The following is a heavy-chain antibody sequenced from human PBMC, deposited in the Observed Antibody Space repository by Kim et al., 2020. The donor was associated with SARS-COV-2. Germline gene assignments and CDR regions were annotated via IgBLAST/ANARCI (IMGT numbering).Heavy chain of an antibody. V-gene: IGHV3-11*05. J-gene: IGHJ6*02. CDR1: GFTFSDYD. D-gene: IGHD3-22*01. Sequence: GGSLRLSCAASGFTFSDYDMSWIRQAPGKGLEWVSYISSRSSSTDYADSVKGRFTISIDNAKNTLYLQMNSLRAEDTAVYDCARDHSTYYYDSSGYYCALCAEYYCYGMDVWGQGTTVTVSS. CDR3: ARDHSTYYYDSSGYYCALCAEYYCYGMDV. CDR2: ISSRSSST.